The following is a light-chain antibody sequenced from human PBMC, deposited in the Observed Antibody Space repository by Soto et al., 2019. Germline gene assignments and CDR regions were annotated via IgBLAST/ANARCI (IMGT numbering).Light chain of an antibody. CDR2: GAS. V-gene: IGKV3-20*01. CDR3: QQYGSSRWT. Sequence: ESVLTQSPGTLSLSPGERATLSCRASQSVSSSYLAWYQQKPGQAPRLLIYGASSRATGIPDRFSGSGSGTDFTLTISRLEPEDFAVYYCQQYGSSRWTFGQGTKVDTK. J-gene: IGKJ1*01. CDR1: QSVSSSY.